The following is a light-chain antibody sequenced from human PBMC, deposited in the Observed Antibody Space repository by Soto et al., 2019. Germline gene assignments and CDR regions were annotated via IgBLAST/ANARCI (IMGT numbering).Light chain of an antibody. V-gene: IGLV2-14*01. CDR2: EVS. J-gene: IGLJ3*02. CDR1: SSDVGDCNC. CDR3: SSYTSSSTWM. Sequence: QSALTQPASVSGSPGQSITISCTGTSSDVGDCNCVSWYQQHPGKAPKLMIYEVSNRPSGVSNRFSGSKSGNTASLTISGLQAEDEADYYCSSYTSSSTWMFGGGTKLT.